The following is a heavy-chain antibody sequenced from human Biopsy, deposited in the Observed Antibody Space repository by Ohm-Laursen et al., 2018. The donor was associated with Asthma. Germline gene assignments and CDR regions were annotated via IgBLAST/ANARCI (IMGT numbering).Heavy chain of an antibody. D-gene: IGHD4-17*01. V-gene: IGHV4-30-2*01. Sequence: TLSLTCPVSGGSISSGDYSWSWIRQPPGKGLGWIGFISPSGNTYYSPSLRSRLTISVDRSKNQFSLRLSSVTAADTAMYYCARDYGDYVWRAFDIWAKGQWSPSLQ. CDR3: ARDYGDYVWRAFDI. CDR2: ISPSGNT. J-gene: IGHJ3*02. CDR1: GGSISSGDYS.